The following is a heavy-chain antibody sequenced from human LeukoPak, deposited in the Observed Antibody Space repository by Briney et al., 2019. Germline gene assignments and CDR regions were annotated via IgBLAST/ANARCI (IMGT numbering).Heavy chain of an antibody. J-gene: IGHJ5*02. Sequence: GGSLRLSCAVSGFAFSNYNMNWVRQAPGKGLEWVASISSSSGHIHHTDSVKGRFTISRDNAKNSLYLQMNSLRADDTAIYHCARLWERKFSPCVPWGEGTLVSVSS. D-gene: IGHD3-16*01. CDR2: ISSSSGHI. V-gene: IGHV3-21*01. CDR3: ARLWERKFSPCVP. CDR1: GFAFSNYN.